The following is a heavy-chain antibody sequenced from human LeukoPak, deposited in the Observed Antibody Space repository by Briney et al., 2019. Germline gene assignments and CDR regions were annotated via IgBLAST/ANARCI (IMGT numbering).Heavy chain of an antibody. V-gene: IGHV3-7*01. CDR3: ARYGGLNTNFDY. CDR2: TKPDGSAE. CDR1: GFTFRNYW. J-gene: IGHJ4*02. Sequence: GGSLRLSCAASGFTFRNYWMGWVRQAPGKGLEWVANTKPDGSAEYYADSVRGRFTTSRDNANNFLYPQMNSLRAADTAVYYCARYGGLNTNFDYWGQGTLVTVSS. D-gene: IGHD5-12*01.